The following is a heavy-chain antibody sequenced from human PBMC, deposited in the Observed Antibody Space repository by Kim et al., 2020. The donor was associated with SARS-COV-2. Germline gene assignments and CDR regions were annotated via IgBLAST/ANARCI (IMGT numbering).Heavy chain of an antibody. CDR2: INHSGST. Sequence: SETLSLTCAVYGGSFSGYYWSWIRQPPGKGLEWIGEINHSGSTNYNPSLKSRVTISVDTSKNQFSLKLSSVTAADTAVYYCARGRGSYYDSSGYYYPVSYFDYWGQRTLVTVSS. CDR3: ARGRGSYYDSSGYYYPVSYFDY. J-gene: IGHJ4*02. CDR1: GGSFSGYY. D-gene: IGHD3-22*01. V-gene: IGHV4-34*01.